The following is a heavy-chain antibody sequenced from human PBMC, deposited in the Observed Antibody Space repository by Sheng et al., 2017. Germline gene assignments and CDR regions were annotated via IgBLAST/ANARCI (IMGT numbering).Heavy chain of an antibody. D-gene: IGHD3-16*01. Sequence: EVQLVESGGGVVKPGGSLRLSCAASGFTFSSYSMNWVRQAPGKGLEWVSSISSSSTYIYYADSVKGRFTISRDNAKNSLYLQMNSLKAEDTAVYYCARVGSGDYVWGSYGMPLHDYWGQGTLVTVSS. V-gene: IGHV3-21*01. J-gene: IGHJ4*02. CDR3: ARVGSGDYVWGSYGMPLHDY. CDR2: ISSSSTYI. CDR1: GFTFSSYS.